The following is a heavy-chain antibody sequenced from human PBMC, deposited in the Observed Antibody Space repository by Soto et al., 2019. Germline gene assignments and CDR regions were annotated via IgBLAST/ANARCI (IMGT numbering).Heavy chain of an antibody. D-gene: IGHD6-19*01. CDR3: ARAAVRVAVAGTGDIDY. CDR1: GGSISSGGHS. V-gene: IGHV4-30-2*01. J-gene: IGHJ4*02. Sequence: SETLSLTCAVSGGSISSGGHSWSWIRQPPGKGLEWIGEINHSGSTNYNPSLKSRVTISVDTSKNQFSLKLSSVTAADTAVYYCARAAVRVAVAGTGDIDYWGQGTLVTVSS. CDR2: INHSGST.